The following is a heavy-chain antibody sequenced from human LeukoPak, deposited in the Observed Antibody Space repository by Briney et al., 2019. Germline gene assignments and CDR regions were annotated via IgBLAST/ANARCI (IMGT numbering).Heavy chain of an antibody. Sequence: GRSLRLSCAASGFTFSSYGMHWVRQAPGKGLEWVAVISYDGSNKYYADSVKGRFTISRDNAENSVYLRMNSLRDEDTAVYYCTRGGRNTSYYWYYWGQGTLVTVSS. D-gene: IGHD1-26*01. CDR3: TRGGRNTSYYWYY. V-gene: IGHV3-30*03. CDR2: ISYDGSNK. CDR1: GFTFSSYG. J-gene: IGHJ4*02.